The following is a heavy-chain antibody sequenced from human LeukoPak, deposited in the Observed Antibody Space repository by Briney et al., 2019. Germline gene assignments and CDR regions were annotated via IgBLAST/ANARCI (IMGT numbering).Heavy chain of an antibody. D-gene: IGHD6-25*01. CDR1: GDSISTGTYY. Sequence: SQTLSLTCTVSGDSISTGTYYWSWIRQPPGKGLEWIGYIYYSGSTNCNPSLKSRVTISVDTSKNQFSLKLSSLTAADTAVYYCARLAAPWVGMAFDIWGQGTMVTVSS. J-gene: IGHJ3*02. V-gene: IGHV4-61*01. CDR2: IYYSGST. CDR3: ARLAAPWVGMAFDI.